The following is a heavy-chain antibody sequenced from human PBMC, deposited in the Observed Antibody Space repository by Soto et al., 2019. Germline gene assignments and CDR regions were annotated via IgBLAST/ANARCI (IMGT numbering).Heavy chain of an antibody. CDR3: AKGGPPNSYYYGLDV. CDR1: GFTFSSFT. D-gene: IGHD2-8*01. Sequence: GGSLRLSCAASGFTFSSFTMSWVRQAPGKGLEWVSALSGSGGSTYYADSVKGRFTISRDNAKNTLYMQMNSLRDEDTAVYFCAKGGPPNSYYYGLDVWGQGTTVTVSS. CDR2: LSGSGGST. J-gene: IGHJ6*02. V-gene: IGHV3-23*01.